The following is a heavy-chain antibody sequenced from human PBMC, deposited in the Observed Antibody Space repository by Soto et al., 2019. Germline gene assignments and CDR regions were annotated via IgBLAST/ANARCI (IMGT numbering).Heavy chain of an antibody. CDR3: ARNLGPQLEPYYFDY. Sequence: SETLSLTCTVSGGSISSGGYYWSWIRQHPGKGLEWIGYIYYSGSTYYNPSLKSRVTISVDTSKNQFSLKLSSVTAADTAVYYCARNLGPQLEPYYFDYWGQGTLVTVSS. CDR1: GGSISSGGYY. J-gene: IGHJ4*02. D-gene: IGHD2-2*01. V-gene: IGHV4-31*03. CDR2: IYYSGST.